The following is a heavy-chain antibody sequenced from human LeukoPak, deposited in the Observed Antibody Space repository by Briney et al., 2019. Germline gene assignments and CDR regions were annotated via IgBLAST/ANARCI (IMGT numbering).Heavy chain of an antibody. CDR1: GFPFSSYR. CDR3: ARAPSEIGGYYPEYFRH. Sequence: PGGSLGLFCAASGFPFSSYRMHWVRQAPGEGLVWVSRIQRDGKTTYADSVKGRFTISRDNAKNTVSLQMNSLRAEDTGVYYCARAPSEIGGYYPEYFRHWGQGTLVTVSS. V-gene: IGHV3-74*01. D-gene: IGHD3-22*01. J-gene: IGHJ1*01. CDR2: IQRDGKT.